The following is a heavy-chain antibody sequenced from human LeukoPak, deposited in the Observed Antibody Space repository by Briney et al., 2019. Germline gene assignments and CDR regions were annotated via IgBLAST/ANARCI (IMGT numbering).Heavy chain of an antibody. CDR3: AREGVADQYFDY. J-gene: IGHJ4*02. V-gene: IGHV3-30*01. CDR2: ISYDGSNK. D-gene: IGHD6-19*01. Sequence: GRSLRLSCAASGFTFSSYAMHWVRQAPGKGLEWVAVISYDGSNKYYADSVKGRFTISRDNSKNTLYLQMNSLRAEDTAVYYCAREGVADQYFDYWGQGTLVTVSS. CDR1: GFTFSSYA.